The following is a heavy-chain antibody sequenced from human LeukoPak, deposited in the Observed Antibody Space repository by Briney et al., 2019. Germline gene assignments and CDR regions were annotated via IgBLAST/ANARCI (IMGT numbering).Heavy chain of an antibody. CDR1: GGTFSSYA. D-gene: IGHD5-18*01. CDR2: IIPIFGTA. V-gene: IGHV1-69*01. Sequence: SVTVPCKASGGTFSSYAISWVRQAPGQGLEWMGGIIPIFGTANYAQKFQGRVTITADGSTSTAYMELSSLRSEDTAVYYCARESGYSYGSLDYWGQGTLVTVSS. CDR3: ARESGYSYGSLDY. J-gene: IGHJ4*02.